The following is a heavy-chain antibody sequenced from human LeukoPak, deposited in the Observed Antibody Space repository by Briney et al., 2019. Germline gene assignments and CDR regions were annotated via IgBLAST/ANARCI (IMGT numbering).Heavy chain of an antibody. D-gene: IGHD1-14*01. CDR1: GGSISSYY. J-gene: IGHJ4*02. CDR2: IYYSGST. Sequence: SEALSLTCTVSGGSISSYYWSWIRQPPAKGLEWIGYIYYSGSTNYNPSLKSRVTISVDTSKNQFSLKLSSVTAADTAVYYCARRHRALDYWGQGTLVTVSS. V-gene: IGHV4-59*01. CDR3: ARRHRALDY.